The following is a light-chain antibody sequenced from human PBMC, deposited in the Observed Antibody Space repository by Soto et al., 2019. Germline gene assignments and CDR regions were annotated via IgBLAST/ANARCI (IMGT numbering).Light chain of an antibody. Sequence: QSVKSHPPSASWTPGHRVTISCSGDSSSIERNTVSWYQQLPGMAPKLLIYLNSRRPSGVPDRFSGSKSGTSASLAISGLQSEDEAEYYCATWDDSLNLLHVFGTGTKVTVL. CDR1: SSSIERNT. CDR3: ATWDDSLNLLHV. J-gene: IGLJ1*01. V-gene: IGLV1-44*01. CDR2: LNS.